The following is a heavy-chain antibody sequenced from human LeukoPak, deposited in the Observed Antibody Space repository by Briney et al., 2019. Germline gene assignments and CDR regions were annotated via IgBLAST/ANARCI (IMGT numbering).Heavy chain of an antibody. CDR3: PPGGLGGTRLFDH. J-gene: IGHJ4*02. Sequence: GGSLRLSCAASGFAFSSYAMSWVRQAPGKGLEWVSVVSGSGGTTYYADSVKGRFTISRDNSKNTLYLQMNSLRAEDTDVYYCPPGGLGGTRLFDHCGQGTLLTV. V-gene: IGHV3-23*01. CDR1: GFAFSSYA. D-gene: IGHD3-16*01. CDR2: VSGSGGTT.